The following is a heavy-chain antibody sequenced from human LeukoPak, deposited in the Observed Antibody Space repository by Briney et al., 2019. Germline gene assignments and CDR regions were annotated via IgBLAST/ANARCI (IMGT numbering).Heavy chain of an antibody. D-gene: IGHD6-13*01. CDR3: AKDIIGSSWYLSFNWFDP. CDR2: ISYDGSNI. Sequence: GRSLRLSCAASGFTFSNSAMHWVRQAPGKGPEWVAVISYDGSNIYYADSVKGRFTISRDNSKNTLYLQMNSLRAEDTAVYYCAKDIIGSSWYLSFNWFDPWGQGTLVTVSS. V-gene: IGHV3-30*07. CDR1: GFTFSNSA. J-gene: IGHJ5*02.